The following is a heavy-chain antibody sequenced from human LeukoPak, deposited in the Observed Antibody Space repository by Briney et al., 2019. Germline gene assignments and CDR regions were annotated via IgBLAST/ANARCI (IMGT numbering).Heavy chain of an antibody. CDR2: INPNSGGT. CDR3: ARDRSSGWLHFDY. V-gene: IGHV1-2*02. J-gene: IGHJ4*02. D-gene: IGHD6-19*01. Sequence: ASVKVSCKASGYTFTGYYMHWVRQAPGQGLEWMGWINPNSGGTNYAQKFQGRVTMTRDTSISTAYMELSRLRSDDTAVYYCARDRSSGWLHFDYWGQGTLVTVSS. CDR1: GYTFTGYY.